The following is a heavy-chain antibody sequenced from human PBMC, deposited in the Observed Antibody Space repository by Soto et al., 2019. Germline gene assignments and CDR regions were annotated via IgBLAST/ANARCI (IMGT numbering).Heavy chain of an antibody. J-gene: IGHJ6*02. CDR3: ARRSIIAAAGTAWYGMDV. D-gene: IGHD6-13*01. V-gene: IGHV1-69*06. CDR2: IFPIFGTA. Sequence: VASVKVSCKASGGTFSSYAISWVRQAPGQGLEWMGGIFPIFGTANYAQKFQGRVTITADKSTSTAYMELSSLRSEDTAVYYCARRSIIAAAGTAWYGMDVWGQGTTVTVSS. CDR1: GGTFSSYA.